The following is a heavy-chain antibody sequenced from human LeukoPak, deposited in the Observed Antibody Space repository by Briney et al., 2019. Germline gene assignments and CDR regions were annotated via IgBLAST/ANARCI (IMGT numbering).Heavy chain of an antibody. Sequence: GGSLRLSCAASGFTLSGYWMSWVRQAPGKGLEWVANIKQDGSEKYYVDSVKGRFTISRDNAKNSLYLQMNSLRAEDTAVYYCARDYYDSSGYFDYWGQGTLVTVSS. J-gene: IGHJ4*02. D-gene: IGHD3-22*01. V-gene: IGHV3-7*01. CDR3: ARDYYDSSGYFDY. CDR2: IKQDGSEK. CDR1: GFTLSGYW.